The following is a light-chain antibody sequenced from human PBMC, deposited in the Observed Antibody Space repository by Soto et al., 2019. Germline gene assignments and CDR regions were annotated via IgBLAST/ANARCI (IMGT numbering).Light chain of an antibody. CDR3: STFADCSAGDDV. J-gene: IGLJ1*01. CDR1: NSDIGGYEY. V-gene: IGLV2-14*01. Sequence: QSALTQPASVSGSPGQSITVSCTGTNSDIGGYEYVSWYQQHPGGVPKLLIYDVASRPSGVSRRFSGSKSVNSAYLTISGRQADDAADYYCSTFADCSAGDDVFGAGTKVTVL. CDR2: DVA.